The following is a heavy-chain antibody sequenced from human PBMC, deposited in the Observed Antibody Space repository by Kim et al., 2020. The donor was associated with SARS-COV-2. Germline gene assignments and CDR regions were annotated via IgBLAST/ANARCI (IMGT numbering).Heavy chain of an antibody. CDR1: GGSISSSSYY. Sequence: SETLSLTCTVSGGSISSSSYYWGWIRQPPGKGLEWIGSIYYSGSTYYNPSLKSRVTISVDTSKNQFSLKLSSVTAADTAVYYCARQGRGLDYYDSSGPTDPIQHWGQGTLVTVSS. V-gene: IGHV4-39*01. CDR2: IYYSGST. D-gene: IGHD3-22*01. CDR3: ARQGRGLDYYDSSGPTDPIQH. J-gene: IGHJ1*01.